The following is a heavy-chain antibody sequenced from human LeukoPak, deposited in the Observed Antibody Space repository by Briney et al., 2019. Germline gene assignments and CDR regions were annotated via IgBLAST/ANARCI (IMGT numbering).Heavy chain of an antibody. CDR1: GFTFSNHW. V-gene: IGHV3-74*01. D-gene: IGHD6-19*01. J-gene: IGHJ4*02. CDR2: INSDMSST. Sequence: GGSLRLSCAASGFTFSNHWMHWVRHAPGKGLVWVSRINSDMSSTNYADSVKGRFTISRDNAKSTLYLQMNSLRAEDTAVYYCARDIAVSGNYFDYWGQGTLVTVSS. CDR3: ARDIAVSGNYFDY.